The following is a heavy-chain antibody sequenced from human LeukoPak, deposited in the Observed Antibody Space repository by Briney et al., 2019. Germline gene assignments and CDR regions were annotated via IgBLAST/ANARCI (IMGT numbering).Heavy chain of an antibody. CDR3: ARGRDSGSRTYYFDY. Sequence: EASVKVSCKASGYTFTDYFLHWVRQAPGQGLEWLAWISTITGGTKYAQKFQGRVTLTRDTSISTAYVELSRLRSDDTAVYFCARGRDSGSRTYYFDYWGQGTLVTVSS. CDR1: GYTFTDYF. J-gene: IGHJ4*02. CDR2: ISTITGGT. D-gene: IGHD1-26*01. V-gene: IGHV1-2*02.